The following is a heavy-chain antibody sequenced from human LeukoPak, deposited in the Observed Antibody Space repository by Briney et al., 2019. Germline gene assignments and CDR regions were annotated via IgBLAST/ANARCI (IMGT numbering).Heavy chain of an antibody. J-gene: IGHJ5*02. D-gene: IGHD4-17*01. CDR1: GGSISSSSYY. CDR2: IYYSGST. Sequence: SSETLSLTCTVSGGSISSSSYYWGWIRQPPGEGLEWIGSIYYSGSTYYNPSLKSRVTISVDTSKNQFSLKLSSVTAADTAVYYCARLDYGDYGWFDPWGQGTLVTVSS. CDR3: ARLDYGDYGWFDP. V-gene: IGHV4-39*01.